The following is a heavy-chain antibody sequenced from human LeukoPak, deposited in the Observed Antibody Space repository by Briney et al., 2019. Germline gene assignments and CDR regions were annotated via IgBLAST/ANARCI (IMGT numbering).Heavy chain of an antibody. CDR1: GYTFTGYY. CDR3: ASSTVAAAGTYYYYGMDV. CDR2: INPNSGGT. J-gene: IGHJ6*02. Sequence: GASVKVSCKASGYTFTGYYMHWVRQAPGQGLEWMGWINPNSGGTNYAQKFQGWVTMTRDTSISTAYMELSRLRSDDTAVYYCASSTVAAAGTYYYYGMDVWGQGTTVTVSS. D-gene: IGHD6-13*01. V-gene: IGHV1-2*04.